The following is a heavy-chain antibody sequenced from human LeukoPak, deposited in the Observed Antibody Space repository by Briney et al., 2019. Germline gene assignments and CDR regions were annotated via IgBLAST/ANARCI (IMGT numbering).Heavy chain of an antibody. CDR3: ARDDPYSSSPTTFDY. Sequence: ASVKVSCKASGYTFTGYYMHWVRQAPGQGLEWMGWINPNSGGTNYAQKFQGRVTMTRDTSISTACMELSRLRSDDAAVYYCARDDPYSSSPTTFDYWGQGTLVTVSS. CDR2: INPNSGGT. CDR1: GYTFTGYY. D-gene: IGHD6-6*01. V-gene: IGHV1-2*02. J-gene: IGHJ4*02.